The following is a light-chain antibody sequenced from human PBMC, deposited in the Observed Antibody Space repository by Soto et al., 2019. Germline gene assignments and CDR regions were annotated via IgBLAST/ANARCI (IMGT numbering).Light chain of an antibody. V-gene: IGKV1-5*03. J-gene: IGKJ1*01. CDR3: QHDHSYSEA. CDR1: QTISSW. Sequence: DIQMTQSPSTLSGSVGDRVTITCRASQTISSWLAWYQQKPGKAPKLLIYKASTLKSRVPSRFSGRGYGTEFALTLSSLQPDDFSTYYCQHDHSYSEAFGQWTKVEIK. CDR2: KAS.